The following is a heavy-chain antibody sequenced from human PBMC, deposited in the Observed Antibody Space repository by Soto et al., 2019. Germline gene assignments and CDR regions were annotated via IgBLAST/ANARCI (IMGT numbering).Heavy chain of an antibody. D-gene: IGHD4-4*01. V-gene: IGHV3-23*01. J-gene: IGHJ4*02. CDR3: AKRGPYSNYGSLDY. CDR1: GLTFTSYA. CDR2: ISAGGGGST. Sequence: EVQLLESGGGLVQPGGSLRLSCAASGLTFTSYAMSWVRQAPGKGLEWVSAISAGGGGSTYYGVSVKGRFIISRDYSKYTLYLHMNSLRAEDTAVYYCAKRGPYSNYGSLDYWGQGTLVTVSS.